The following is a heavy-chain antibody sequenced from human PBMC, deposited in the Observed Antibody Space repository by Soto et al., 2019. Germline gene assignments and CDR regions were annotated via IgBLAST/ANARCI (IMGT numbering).Heavy chain of an antibody. J-gene: IGHJ5*01. Sequence: PGGSLTLACAASGFTVSIYGVEWVRQAPGKGLEWVAVISYDGSNKYYADSVKARVTITRDNPKNTLYLPMNSLRSEDTAVYYCAKYDCFDPWGQGTLVTVSS. CDR3: AKYDCFDP. CDR2: ISYDGSNK. V-gene: IGHV3-30*18. CDR1: GFTVSIYG.